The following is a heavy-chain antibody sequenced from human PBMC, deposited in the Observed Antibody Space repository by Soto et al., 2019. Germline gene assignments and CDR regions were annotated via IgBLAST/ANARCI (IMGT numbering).Heavy chain of an antibody. V-gene: IGHV3-23*01. CDR2: ISDSDGST. D-gene: IGHD2-15*01. CDR1: GFTFSTYA. J-gene: IGHJ4*02. Sequence: EVQLLESGGGLVQPGGSLTLSCAASGFTFSTYAMTWVRQGPGKGLEWVSTISDSDGSTYYADSVKGRFTISRDNSKNTVYLQTNSLRGEDAAVYYCAKEVEGGWYYFDYWGQGTLVTVSS. CDR3: AKEVEGGWYYFDY.